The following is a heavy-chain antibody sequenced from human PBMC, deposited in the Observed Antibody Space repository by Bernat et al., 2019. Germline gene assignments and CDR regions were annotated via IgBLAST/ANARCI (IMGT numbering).Heavy chain of an antibody. Sequence: EVQLLESGGGLVQPGGSLRLSCAASGFTFSSYAMSWVRQAPGKGLECVSAISGSGGSTYYADSVKGRFTISRDNSKNTLYLQMNSLRAEDTAVYYCAKTLRGGYNFFPESDYWGQGTLVTVSS. V-gene: IGHV3-23*01. J-gene: IGHJ4*02. D-gene: IGHD5-24*01. CDR1: GFTFSSYA. CDR2: ISGSGGST. CDR3: AKTLRGGYNFFPESDY.